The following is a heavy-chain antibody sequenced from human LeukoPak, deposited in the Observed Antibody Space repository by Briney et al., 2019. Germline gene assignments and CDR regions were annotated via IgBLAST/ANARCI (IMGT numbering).Heavy chain of an antibody. J-gene: IGHJ4*02. V-gene: IGHV3-21*01. CDR3: ARNYFTNYPGYFDH. CDR1: GFTFSSYS. D-gene: IGHD2-8*01. Sequence: GGSLRLSCAASGFTFSSYSMNWVRQAPGKGLEWVSSISSSSSYIYYADSVKGRFTISRDNAKNSLYLQMNSLRAEDTGVYYCARNYFTNYPGYFDHWGQGTLVTVSS. CDR2: ISSSSSYI.